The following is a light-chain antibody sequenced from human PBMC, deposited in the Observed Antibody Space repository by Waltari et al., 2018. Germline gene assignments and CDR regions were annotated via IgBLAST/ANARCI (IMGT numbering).Light chain of an antibody. V-gene: IGKV3-20*01. CDR1: QTVRTTY. J-gene: IGKJ4*01. CDR2: GAS. CDR3: QQYDISPLT. Sequence: EIVLTQSPGTLSLSPGDRATLPCRASQTVRTTYLAWYQQQPGQAPTLLIYGASSRATGIPDRFSGSGSGTDFSLTISSLEPEDFAVYYCQQYDISPLTFGGGTKVEIK.